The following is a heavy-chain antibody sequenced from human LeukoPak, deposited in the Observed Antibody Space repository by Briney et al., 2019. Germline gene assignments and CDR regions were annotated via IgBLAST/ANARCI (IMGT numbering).Heavy chain of an antibody. CDR2: IYHSGST. D-gene: IGHD5-24*01. Sequence: PSETLSLTCTVSGYSISSGYYWGWIRQPPGKWLEWIGSIYHSGSTYYNPSLKSRVTISVDTSKNQFSLKLSSVTAADTAVYYCARERDGYNYWFDPWGQGALVTVSS. CDR3: ARERDGYNYWFDP. J-gene: IGHJ5*02. CDR1: GYSISSGYY. V-gene: IGHV4-38-2*02.